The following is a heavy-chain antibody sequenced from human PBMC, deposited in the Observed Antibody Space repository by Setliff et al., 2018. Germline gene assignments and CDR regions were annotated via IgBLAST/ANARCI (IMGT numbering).Heavy chain of an antibody. CDR1: GGSISSSSYH. J-gene: IGHJ4*02. Sequence: SETLSLTCTVSGGSISSSSYHWGWIRQPPGKGLEWIGSIYYSGSTYYNPSLKSRVTISVDTSKNQFSLKLSSVTAADTAVYYCARGYSGYDYLKPFDYWGQGTLVTVSS. CDR3: ARGYSGYDYLKPFDY. V-gene: IGHV4-39*01. D-gene: IGHD5-12*01. CDR2: IYYSGST.